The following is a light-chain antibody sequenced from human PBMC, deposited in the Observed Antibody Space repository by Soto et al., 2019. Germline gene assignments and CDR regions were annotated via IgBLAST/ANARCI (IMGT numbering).Light chain of an antibody. CDR1: QGIRNF. Sequence: DIQMTQSPTSLSASVGDRVTITCRASQGIRNFVAWYQQKPGKAPKLLIYAASTLQSGVPSRFSGSGSGTDFTLTIKGLQPEDVATYSCQKYSSVPVFGPGTKVEIK. CDR2: AAS. J-gene: IGKJ3*01. V-gene: IGKV1-27*01. CDR3: QKYSSVPV.